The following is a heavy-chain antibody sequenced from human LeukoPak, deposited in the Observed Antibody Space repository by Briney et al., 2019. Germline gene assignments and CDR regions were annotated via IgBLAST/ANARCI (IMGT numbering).Heavy chain of an antibody. J-gene: IGHJ4*02. D-gene: IGHD6-13*01. V-gene: IGHV5-51*01. CDR1: GYSFSTYW. CDR3: ARHLGTYFDY. CDR2: IYPGDSDT. Sequence: GESLKISCPVSGYSFSTYWIGWVRQMPGKGPEWMGVIYPGDSDTKYSPSFQGQVTISADKSISTAYLQWSSLKASDTAMYYCARHLGTYFDYWGQGTLVTVSS.